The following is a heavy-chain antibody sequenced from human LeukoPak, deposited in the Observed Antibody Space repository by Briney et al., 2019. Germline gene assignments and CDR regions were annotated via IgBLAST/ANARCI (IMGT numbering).Heavy chain of an antibody. V-gene: IGHV4-61*02. CDR3: AREVVVAATYDY. Sequence: PSETLSLTCTVSGGSISSGSYYWSWIRQPAGKGLEWIGRIYSSGSTNYNPSLKSRVTMSVDTSKNQFSLKLSSVTAADTAVYYCAREVVVAATYDYWGQGTLVTVSS. J-gene: IGHJ4*02. CDR1: GGSISSGSYY. D-gene: IGHD2-15*01. CDR2: IYSSGST.